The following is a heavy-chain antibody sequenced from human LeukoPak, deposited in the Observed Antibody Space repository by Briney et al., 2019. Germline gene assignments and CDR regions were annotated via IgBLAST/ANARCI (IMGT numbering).Heavy chain of an antibody. D-gene: IGHD4-17*01. CDR1: GYTFTGYY. V-gene: IGHV1-2*02. CDR2: INPNSGGT. J-gene: IGHJ4*02. Sequence: ASVKVSCKASGYTFTGYYMHWVRQAPGQGLEWMGWINPNSGGTNYAQKFQGRVTMTRDTSISTAYMELSRLRSDDTAVYYCARDPLLDYGDSRDYWGQGTLVTVSS. CDR3: ARDPLLDYGDSRDY.